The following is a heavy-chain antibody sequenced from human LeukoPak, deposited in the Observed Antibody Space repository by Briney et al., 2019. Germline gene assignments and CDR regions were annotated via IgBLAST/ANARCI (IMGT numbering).Heavy chain of an antibody. J-gene: IGHJ4*02. Sequence: SETLSLTCTVSGGSISSYYWSWIRQPPGKGLEWIGYIYYSGSTNYNPSLKSRVTISVDTSKNQFSLKLSSVTAADTAMYYCARETGYYYGSGSLLDYWGQGTLVTVSS. D-gene: IGHD3-10*01. CDR2: IYYSGST. CDR1: GGSISSYY. CDR3: ARETGYYYGSGSLLDY. V-gene: IGHV4-59*01.